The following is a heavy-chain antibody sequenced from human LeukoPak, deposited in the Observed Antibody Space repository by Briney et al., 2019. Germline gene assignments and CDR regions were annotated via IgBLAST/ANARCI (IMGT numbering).Heavy chain of an antibody. CDR2: INPNSGGT. V-gene: IGHV1-2*06. J-gene: IGHJ4*02. CDR1: GYTFTGYY. CDR3: ARVNVRYYDSSGYYLAY. Sequence: GASVKVSCKASGYTFTGYYMHWVRQAPGQGLEWMGRINPNSGGTNYAQKFQGRVTMTRDTSISTAYMELSRLRSDDTAVYYCARVNVRYYDSSGYYLAYWGQGTLVTVSS. D-gene: IGHD3-22*01.